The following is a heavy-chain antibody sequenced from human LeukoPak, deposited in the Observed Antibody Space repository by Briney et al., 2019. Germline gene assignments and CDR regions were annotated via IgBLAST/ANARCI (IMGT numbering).Heavy chain of an antibody. CDR3: ARSKSDSSGYRVFDY. CDR1: GGSISSGGYY. Sequence: PSETLSLTCTVSGGSISSGGYYWSWIRQHPGKGLEWIGYIYYSGSTYYNPSLKSRVTISVDTSKNQFSLKLSSVTAADTAVYYCARSKSDSSGYRVFDYWGQGTLVTVSS. D-gene: IGHD3-22*01. CDR2: IYYSGST. J-gene: IGHJ4*02. V-gene: IGHV4-31*03.